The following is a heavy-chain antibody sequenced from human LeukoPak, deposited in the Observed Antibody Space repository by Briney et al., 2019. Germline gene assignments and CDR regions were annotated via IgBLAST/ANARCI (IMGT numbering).Heavy chain of an antibody. CDR2: ISSSSSYI. CDR3: ARDLWNPAAAGLGYYYYYYDGMDV. V-gene: IGHV3-21*01. D-gene: IGHD6-13*01. J-gene: IGHJ6*02. CDR1: GFTFSSYS. Sequence: NSGGSLRLSCAASGFTFSSYSMNWVRQAPGKGLEWVSSISSSSSYIYYADSVKGRFTISRDNAKNSLYLQMNSLRAEDTAVYYCARDLWNPAAAGLGYYYYYYDGMDVWGQGTTVTVSS.